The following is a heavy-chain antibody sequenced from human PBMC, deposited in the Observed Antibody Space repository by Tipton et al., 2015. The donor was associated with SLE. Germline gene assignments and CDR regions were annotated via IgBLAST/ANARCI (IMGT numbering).Heavy chain of an antibody. CDR2: INWNGGAT. J-gene: IGHJ6*02. D-gene: IGHD2-15*01. CDR1: GFTLEDFG. CDR3: ARGGDCSGGSCSYDYGMDV. Sequence: SLRLSCVASGFTLEDFGLRWVRQGPGKGLEWVAGINWNGGATHYADSVKGRFTISRDNGKKFLSLQMNSLRADDTAVYYCARGGDCSGGSCSYDYGMDVWGQGTTVTVSS. V-gene: IGHV3-20*04.